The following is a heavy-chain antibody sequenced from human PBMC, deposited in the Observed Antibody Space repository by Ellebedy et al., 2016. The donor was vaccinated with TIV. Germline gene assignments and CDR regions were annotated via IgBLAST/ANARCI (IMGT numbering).Heavy chain of an antibody. J-gene: IGHJ4*02. CDR3: ARGGSDSDY. CDR1: GFTFSTYW. CDR2: IKEDGSEK. V-gene: IGHV3-7*03. Sequence: GESLKISCAASGFTFSTYWLSWVRQAPGKGLEWVANIKEDGSEKNYVDSVKGRFTISRDNAKNSLYLQMNSLRVEDTAVYYCARGGSDSDYWGQGTLVTVSS.